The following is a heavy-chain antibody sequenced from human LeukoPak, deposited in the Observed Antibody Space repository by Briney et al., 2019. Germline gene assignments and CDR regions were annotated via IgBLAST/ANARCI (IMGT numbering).Heavy chain of an antibody. V-gene: IGHV3-23*01. Sequence: PGGSLRLSCAASGFTFTTYDMSWVRQAPGKGLEWVSTISDSGASTYYADSVKGRFTISRDNSKNTLYLQMNSLRAEDTAVYYCAKSHSVGYRGYFDYWGQGTLVTVSS. J-gene: IGHJ4*02. CDR1: GFTFTTYD. D-gene: IGHD5-12*01. CDR2: ISDSGAST. CDR3: AKSHSVGYRGYFDY.